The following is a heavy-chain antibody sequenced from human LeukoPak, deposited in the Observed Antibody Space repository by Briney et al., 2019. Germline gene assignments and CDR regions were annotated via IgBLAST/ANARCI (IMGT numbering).Heavy chain of an antibody. J-gene: IGHJ4*02. D-gene: IGHD2-2*01. CDR2: INPNSGGT. CDR3: ARVGGLYCSSTSCYLTHPLDY. Sequence: ASVKVSCKASGFTFTSYDINWVRQAPGQGLEWMGRINPNSGGTNYAQKFQGRVTMTRDTSISTAYMELSRLRSDDTAVYYCARVGGLYCSSTSCYLTHPLDYWGQGTLVTVSS. CDR1: GFTFTSYD. V-gene: IGHV1-2*06.